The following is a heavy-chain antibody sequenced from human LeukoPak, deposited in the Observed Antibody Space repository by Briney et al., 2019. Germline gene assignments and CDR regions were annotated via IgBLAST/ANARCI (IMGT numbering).Heavy chain of an antibody. CDR2: SSSDSHYI. Sequence: GGSLRLSCAASGFTFSTYTMNWVRQAPGKGLEWVSSSSSDSHYIYYADSVKGRFTISRDNAKNSLFLHMNSLRAEDTSVYYCASDLRYPANWGQGTLVTVSS. J-gene: IGHJ4*02. CDR1: GFTFSTYT. V-gene: IGHV3-21*01. D-gene: IGHD2-2*02. CDR3: ASDLRYPAN.